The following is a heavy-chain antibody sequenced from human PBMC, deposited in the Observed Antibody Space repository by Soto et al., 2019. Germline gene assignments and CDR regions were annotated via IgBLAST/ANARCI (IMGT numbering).Heavy chain of an antibody. D-gene: IGHD2-15*01. CDR2: INHSGST. CDR3: ARRDIVVVVAASKRAFDI. Sequence: PSETLSLTCAVYGGSFSGYYWSWIRQPPGKGLEWIGEINHSGSTNYNPSLKSRVTISVDTSKNQFSLKLSSVTAADTAVYYCARRDIVVVVAASKRAFDIWGQGTMVTVS. V-gene: IGHV4-34*01. CDR1: GGSFSGYY. J-gene: IGHJ3*02.